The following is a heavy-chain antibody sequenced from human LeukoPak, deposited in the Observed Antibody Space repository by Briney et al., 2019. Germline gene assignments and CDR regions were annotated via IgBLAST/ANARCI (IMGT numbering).Heavy chain of an antibody. Sequence: SETLSLTCTVSGGAISSGDYYWSWIRQPPGQGLEWIGYIYYSGSTYYNPSLKSRVTISVDTSKNQFSLKLSSVTAADTAVYYCARDHRTRYYYYGMDVWGQGTTVTVSS. D-gene: IGHD2-2*01. J-gene: IGHJ6*02. CDR2: IYYSGST. CDR3: ARDHRTRYYYYGMDV. CDR1: GGAISSGDYY. V-gene: IGHV4-30-4*01.